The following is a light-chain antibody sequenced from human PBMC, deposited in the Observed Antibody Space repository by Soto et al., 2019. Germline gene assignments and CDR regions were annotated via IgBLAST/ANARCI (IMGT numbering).Light chain of an antibody. V-gene: IGLV1-44*01. Sequence: SVLTQPPSTSGTPGQRVTFSCSGGSSNIGSNTVNWYQHLPGTAPKLLIYSNNQRPSGVPDRFSGSKSGTSASLAVSGLQSEDEADYYCAAWDDTLNGYAFGTANTVTVL. CDR3: AAWDDTLNGYA. CDR2: SNN. J-gene: IGLJ1*01. CDR1: SSNIGSNT.